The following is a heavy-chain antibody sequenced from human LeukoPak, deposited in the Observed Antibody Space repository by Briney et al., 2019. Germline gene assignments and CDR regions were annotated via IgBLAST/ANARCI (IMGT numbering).Heavy chain of an antibody. Sequence: GGSLRLSCAASGFSFYNYAMSWVRQTPGKGLEWVSAIGGSGSDTSYTDSVKGRFTISRDNSKSTLYLQMNSLRAEDTAVYHCAKTLRDLEWLTGELDVWGQGTAVTVSS. CDR3: AKTLRDLEWLTGELDV. J-gene: IGHJ6*02. V-gene: IGHV3-23*01. CDR1: GFSFYNYA. CDR2: IGGSGSDT. D-gene: IGHD3-3*01.